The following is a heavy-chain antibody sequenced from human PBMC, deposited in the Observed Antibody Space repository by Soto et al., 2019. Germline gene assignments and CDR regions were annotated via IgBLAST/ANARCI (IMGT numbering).Heavy chain of an antibody. V-gene: IGHV3-21*01. D-gene: IGHD5-12*01. CDR1: GFNFNVYS. CDR3: ARDRGSEVFDS. Sequence: PGGSLRLSCAASGFNFNVYSMNWVRQAPGKGLEWISSISRSSNYIHYIDSVRGRFTISRDNAKNSLYLQLDSLRVEDTAVYFCARDRGSEVFDSWGQGTLVTAPQ. J-gene: IGHJ5*01. CDR2: ISRSSNYI.